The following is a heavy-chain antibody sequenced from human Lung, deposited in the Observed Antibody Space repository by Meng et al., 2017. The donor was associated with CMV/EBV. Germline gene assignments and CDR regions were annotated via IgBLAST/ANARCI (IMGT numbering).Heavy chain of an antibody. CDR3: ARGGNWNYFDY. CDR2: ITYDGSNK. D-gene: IGHD1-1*01. CDR1: GFTFSLFP. J-gene: IGHJ4*02. V-gene: IGHV3-30-3*01. Sequence: GGSLRLXCAASGFTFSLFPMHWVRQAPGKGLEWVALITYDGSNKYYADSIRGRFTISRDNSKNALDLQINSLGGEDTAVYFCARGGNWNYFDYWGQGTVVTVSS.